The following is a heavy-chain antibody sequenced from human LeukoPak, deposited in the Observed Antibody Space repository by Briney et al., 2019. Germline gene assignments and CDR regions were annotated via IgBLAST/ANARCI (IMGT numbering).Heavy chain of an antibody. CDR2: INPGGVST. CDR1: GYTFTSYY. J-gene: IGHJ4*02. D-gene: IGHD6-19*01. CDR3: ARDLSTYSSGWYLEPYFDY. V-gene: IGHV1-46*01. Sequence: ASVKVSCKASGYTFTSYYMNWVRQAPGQGLEWMAIINPGGVSTTYAQKFQGRVTMTRDTSISTAYMELSRLRSDDTAVYYCARDLSTYSSGWYLEPYFDYWGQGTLVTVSS.